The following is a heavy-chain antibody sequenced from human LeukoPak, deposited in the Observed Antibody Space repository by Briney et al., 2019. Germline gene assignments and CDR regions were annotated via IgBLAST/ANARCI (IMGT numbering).Heavy chain of an antibody. V-gene: IGHV3-30-3*01. CDR2: ISYDGSIK. J-gene: IGHJ4*02. CDR3: ARDRPLGQWLANLDY. D-gene: IGHD6-19*01. CDR1: GFTFSSYA. Sequence: GRSLRLSCAASGFTFSSYAMHWVRRAPGKGLEWEAVISYDGSIKYYADSVKGRFTISRDNSKNTLYLQMNSLRAEDTAVYYCARDRPLGQWLANLDYWGQGTLVTVSS.